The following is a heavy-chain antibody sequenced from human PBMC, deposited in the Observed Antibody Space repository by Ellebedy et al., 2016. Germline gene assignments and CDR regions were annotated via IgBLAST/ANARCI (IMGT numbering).Heavy chain of an antibody. Sequence: SGPTLVKPTQTLTLTCTLSGFSLSTSGVGVGWVRQPPGKAPEWLALIYWDGDRRYSPSLKSRLTIIEDTSKNQVVLTVTDMDPVDTATYHCASCGSGNYFHYWGRGTLVTVSS. J-gene: IGHJ4*02. D-gene: IGHD1-1*01. CDR2: IYWDGDR. CDR3: ASCGSGNYFHY. V-gene: IGHV2-5*02. CDR1: GFSLSTSGVG.